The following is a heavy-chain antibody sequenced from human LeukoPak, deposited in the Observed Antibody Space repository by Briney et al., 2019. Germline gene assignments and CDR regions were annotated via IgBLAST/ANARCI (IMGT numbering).Heavy chain of an antibody. Sequence: ASVKVSRKASGYTFTSYYMHWVRQAPGQGLEWMGIINPSGGSTSYAQKFQGRVTMTRDTSTSTVYMELSSLRSEDTAVYYCARDKYDYVWGSYRYKEYYFDYWGQGTLVTVSS. CDR3: ARDKYDYVWGSYRYKEYYFDY. D-gene: IGHD3-16*02. CDR1: GYTFTSYY. V-gene: IGHV1-46*01. J-gene: IGHJ4*02. CDR2: INPSGGST.